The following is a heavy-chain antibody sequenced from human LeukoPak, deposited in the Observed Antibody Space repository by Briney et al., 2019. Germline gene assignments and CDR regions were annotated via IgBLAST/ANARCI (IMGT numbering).Heavy chain of an antibody. Sequence: ASVKVSCKASGYTFTSYYMHWVRQAPGQGLEWMGIINPSGGSTSYAQKFQGRVTMTRDASTSTVYMELSSLRSGDTAVYYCARRRGSYMDFDYWGQGTLVTVSS. V-gene: IGHV1-46*01. CDR2: INPSGGST. J-gene: IGHJ4*02. CDR1: GYTFTSYY. D-gene: IGHD1-26*01. CDR3: ARRRGSYMDFDY.